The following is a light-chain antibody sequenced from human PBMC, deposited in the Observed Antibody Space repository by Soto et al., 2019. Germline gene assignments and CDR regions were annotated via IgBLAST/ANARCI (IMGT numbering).Light chain of an antibody. CDR2: DAF. J-gene: IGKJ1*01. CDR1: QSISNS. CDR3: QHRFSWPPA. Sequence: VLTQSPATLSLSPGERATLSCRASQSISNSLAWYQQKPGQDTRLIINDAFNRDTGIPDRFSGSGSGTDFTLTISGLEPEDFAVYYCQHRFSWPPAFGQGTKVDIK. V-gene: IGKV3-11*01.